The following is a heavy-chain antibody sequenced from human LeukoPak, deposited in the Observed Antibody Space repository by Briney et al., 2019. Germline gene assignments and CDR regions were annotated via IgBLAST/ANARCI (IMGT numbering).Heavy chain of an antibody. Sequence: GGSLRLSCGASGFTFSNYGMHWVRQAPGKGLEWVAVISYDGSNKYYADSVKGRFTISRDNSKNTLYLQMNSLRAEDTAVYYCARALVYDSSGSYSPTFDYWGQGTLVTVSS. CDR2: ISYDGSNK. CDR1: GFTFSNYG. V-gene: IGHV3-30*19. J-gene: IGHJ4*02. D-gene: IGHD3-22*01. CDR3: ARALVYDSSGSYSPTFDY.